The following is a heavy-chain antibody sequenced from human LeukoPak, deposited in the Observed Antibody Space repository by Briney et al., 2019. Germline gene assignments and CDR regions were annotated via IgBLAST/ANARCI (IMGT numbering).Heavy chain of an antibody. D-gene: IGHD2-2*02. V-gene: IGHV4-34*01. Sequence: SETLSLTCAVYGGSFCVYYWSCIPAPPGEGLEWIGEIYHSGSTNSNPSLKSRFTKSVNTSNNQFPLKLSAVAAADTAVYYCARGTSKYQLLYAFDYWGQGTLVTVSS. CDR3: ARGTSKYQLLYAFDY. CDR2: IYHSGST. CDR1: GGSFCVYY. J-gene: IGHJ4*02.